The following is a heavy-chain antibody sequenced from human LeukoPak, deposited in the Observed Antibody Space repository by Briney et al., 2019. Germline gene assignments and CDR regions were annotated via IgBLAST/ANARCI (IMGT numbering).Heavy chain of an antibody. CDR3: ARHTGSTWSTGY. Sequence: GSLRLSCAASGFTFSNFAMSWVRQAPGKGLEWVSAISGSGGSTYYADSVKGRFTISRDNSNNTLYLQMSSLRAGDTAVFYCARHTGSTWSTGYWGQGTLVTVSS. J-gene: IGHJ4*02. CDR2: ISGSGGST. V-gene: IGHV3-23*01. D-gene: IGHD6-13*01. CDR1: GFTFSNFA.